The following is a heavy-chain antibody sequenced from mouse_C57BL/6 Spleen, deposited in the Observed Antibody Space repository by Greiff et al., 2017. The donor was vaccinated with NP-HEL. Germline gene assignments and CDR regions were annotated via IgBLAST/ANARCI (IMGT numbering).Heavy chain of an antibody. Sequence: EVQLQQPGGGLVKPGGSLKLSCAASGFTFSDYGMHWVRQAPEKGLEWVAYISSGSSYIYYADTVKGRFTISRDKAKNTLFLQMTSLRSEDTAVYYCARSPDWYFDVWGKGTTLTVSS. CDR2: ISSGSSYI. V-gene: IGHV5-17*01. CDR1: GFTFSDYG. CDR3: ARSPDWYFDV. J-gene: IGHJ1*03.